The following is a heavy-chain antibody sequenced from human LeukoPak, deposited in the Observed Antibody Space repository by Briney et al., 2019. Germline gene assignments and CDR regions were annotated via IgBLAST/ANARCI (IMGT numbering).Heavy chain of an antibody. V-gene: IGHV1-18*01. J-gene: IGHJ6*03. CDR2: ISAYNGKT. CDR3: ARDRGGSGYYYYYQYMDV. Sequence: ASVKVSCKTSGDSFTSYGISWVRQAPGQGLEWMGWISAYNGKTNYAQKLQGRVTMTTDTYTSTAYMELRSLRSDDTAVYYCARDRGGSGYYYYYQYMDVWGKGTTVTVSS. D-gene: IGHD3-22*01. CDR1: GDSFTSYG.